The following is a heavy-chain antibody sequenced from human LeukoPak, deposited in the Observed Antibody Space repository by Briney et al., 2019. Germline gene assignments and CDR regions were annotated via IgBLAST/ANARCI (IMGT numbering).Heavy chain of an antibody. Sequence: ASVKVSCKASGYTFTNYDVNWVRQATGQGLEWMGWMNPKSQNTGYAQKFQGRVTMTRDTSTSTVYMELTSLRSEDTAVYYCARDGLYCTNGVCSSDIWGKGTLVTVSS. CDR2: MNPKSQNT. CDR1: GYTFTNYD. V-gene: IGHV1-8*02. J-gene: IGHJ3*02. D-gene: IGHD2-8*01. CDR3: ARDGLYCTNGVCSSDI.